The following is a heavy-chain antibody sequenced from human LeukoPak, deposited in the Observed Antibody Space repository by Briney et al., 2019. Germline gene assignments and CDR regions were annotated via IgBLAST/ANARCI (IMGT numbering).Heavy chain of an antibody. CDR2: IYYSGST. V-gene: IGHV4-61*05. CDR3: ARSERGGWYAYYFDY. CDR1: GGSISSSSYY. Sequence: SETLSLTCTVSGGSISSSSYYWSWIRQPPGKGLEWIGYIYYSGSTNYNPSLKSRVTISVDTSKNQFSLKLSSVTAADTAVYYCARSERGGWYAYYFDYWGQGTLVTVSS. J-gene: IGHJ4*02. D-gene: IGHD6-19*01.